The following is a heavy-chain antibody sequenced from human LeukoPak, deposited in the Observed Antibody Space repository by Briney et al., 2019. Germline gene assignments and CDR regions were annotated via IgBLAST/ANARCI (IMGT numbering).Heavy chain of an antibody. J-gene: IGHJ4*02. CDR1: GGSFSGYY. D-gene: IGHD3-9*01. CDR3: ARKRYFDY. V-gene: IGHV4-34*01. Sequence: SETLSLTCAVYGGSFSGYYWSWIRQPPGKGLEWIGEINHSGSTNYNPSLKSRVTISVDTSKNQFSLKLSSVTAADTAVYYCARKRYFDYWGQGTLVTVSS. CDR2: INHSGST.